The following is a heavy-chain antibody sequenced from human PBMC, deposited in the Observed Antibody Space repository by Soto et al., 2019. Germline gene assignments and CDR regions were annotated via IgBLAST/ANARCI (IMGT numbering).Heavy chain of an antibody. D-gene: IGHD6-19*01. V-gene: IGHV4-34*11. CDR2: ISYTGST. CDR1: GGSLRGYY. CDR3: AREGNGWYYSDY. Sequence: PSETLSLTCGVYGGSLRGYYWSLIRQSPGKGLEWIGHISYTGSTNYNPSLKSRVTIAVATSKNQFSLSLTSVTAADTAVYYCAREGNGWYYSDYWGQGALVTVSS. J-gene: IGHJ4*02.